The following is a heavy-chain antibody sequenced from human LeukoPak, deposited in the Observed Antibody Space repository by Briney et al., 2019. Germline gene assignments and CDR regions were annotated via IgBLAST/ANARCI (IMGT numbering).Heavy chain of an antibody. CDR2: INHSGST. CDR1: GGSFSGYY. CDR3: ASGNWGSDY. Sequence: SETLSLTCAVYGGSFSGYYWSWIRQPPGKGLEWIGEINHSGSTNYNPSLKSRVTISVDTSKNQFSLKLSSVTAADTAVYYCASGNWGSDYWGRGTLVTVSS. J-gene: IGHJ4*02. V-gene: IGHV4-34*01. D-gene: IGHD7-27*01.